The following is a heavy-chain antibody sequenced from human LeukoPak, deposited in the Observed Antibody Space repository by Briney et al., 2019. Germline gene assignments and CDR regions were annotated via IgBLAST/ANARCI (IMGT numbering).Heavy chain of an antibody. V-gene: IGHV3-30*02. D-gene: IGHD3-10*02. CDR3: AKDLCSY. CDR1: GFTFSSSR. CDR2: IRYDGRNK. J-gene: IGHJ4*02. Sequence: PGGSLRLSCAASGFTFSSSRVHWVRQAPGKGLEWVAFIRYDGRNKYYADSVKGRFTISRDNSKNTLYLQMNSLRAEDTAVYYCAKDLCSYWGQGTLVTVSS.